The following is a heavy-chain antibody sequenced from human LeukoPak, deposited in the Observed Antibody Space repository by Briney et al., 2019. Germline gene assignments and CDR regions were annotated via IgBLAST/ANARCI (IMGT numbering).Heavy chain of an antibody. CDR2: IWFDGSVK. Sequence: GGSLRLSCAASGFTFNTHGMHWVRQAPGKGLERVAAIWFDGSVKHYSDAVKGRFTISRDNFLNTLYLQMNSLRVEDTAMYYCAKDTAVQFLEPAFWGQGTLVTVSS. CDR1: GFTFNTHG. D-gene: IGHD3-3*01. CDR3: AKDTAVQFLEPAF. V-gene: IGHV3-33*06. J-gene: IGHJ4*02.